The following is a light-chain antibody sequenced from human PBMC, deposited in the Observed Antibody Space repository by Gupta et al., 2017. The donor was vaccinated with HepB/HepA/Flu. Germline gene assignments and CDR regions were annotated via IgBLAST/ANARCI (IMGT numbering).Light chain of an antibody. CDR3: QQYKNWPPLYT. CDR1: RGISNN. J-gene: IGKJ2*01. V-gene: IGKV3-15*01. Sequence: TQSPATLSVSPGETVTLTCRASRGISNNLAWYQQHPGHPPRLLIFDASTRATGVPVRFSGSGSGTEFTFTISAFLSDDVALYFCQQYKNWPPLYTFGQGTKLEMK. CDR2: DAS.